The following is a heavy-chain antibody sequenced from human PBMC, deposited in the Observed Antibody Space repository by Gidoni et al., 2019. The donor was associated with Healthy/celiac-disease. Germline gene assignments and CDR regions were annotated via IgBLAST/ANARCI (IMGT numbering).Heavy chain of an antibody. J-gene: IGHJ3*02. CDR1: GFTFDDYA. CDR2: ISWNSGSI. D-gene: IGHD3-22*01. Sequence: EVQLVESGGGLVQPGRSLRLSCAASGFTFDDYAMHWVRQAPGKGLEWVSGISWNSGSIGYADSVKGRFTISRDNAKNSLYLQMNSLRAEDTALYYCAKDSSSDPVTAFDIWGQGTMVTVSS. V-gene: IGHV3-9*01. CDR3: AKDSSSDPVTAFDI.